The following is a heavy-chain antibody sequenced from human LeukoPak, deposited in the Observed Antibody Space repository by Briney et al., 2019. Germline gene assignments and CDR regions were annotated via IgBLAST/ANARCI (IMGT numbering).Heavy chain of an antibody. J-gene: IGHJ6*04. CDR1: GYTFTSYG. D-gene: IGHD3-10*01. V-gene: IGHV1-18*04. Sequence: GASVNVSCKASGYTFTSYGISWVRQAPGQGLEWMGWISAYNGNTNYAQKLQSRVTMTTDTSTSTAYMELRSLRSDDTAVYYCARISITMVRGAYYYGMDVWGKGTTVTVSS. CDR2: ISAYNGNT. CDR3: ARISITMVRGAYYYGMDV.